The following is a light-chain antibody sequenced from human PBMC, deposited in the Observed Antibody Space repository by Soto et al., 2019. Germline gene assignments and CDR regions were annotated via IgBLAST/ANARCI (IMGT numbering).Light chain of an antibody. V-gene: IGKV1-8*01. CDR3: QQYYSCPLT. CDR1: QGISSY. CDR2: AAS. J-gene: IGKJ4*01. Sequence: AIRMTQSPSSFPASTGNRSTITFRASQGISSYLAWYQQKPGKAPNLLIYAASTLQSGVPSRFSGSGSGTDFTLTISCLQSEDFATYYCQQYYSCPLTFGGGTKVDIK.